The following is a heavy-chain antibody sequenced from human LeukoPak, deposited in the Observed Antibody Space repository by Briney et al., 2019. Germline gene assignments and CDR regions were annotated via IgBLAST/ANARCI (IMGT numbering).Heavy chain of an antibody. D-gene: IGHD2-2*01. CDR2: INPNSGDT. CDR3: ARRLTTSQDLDY. J-gene: IGHJ4*02. CDR1: GYTFTGHY. Sequence: GASVKVSCKASGYTFTGHYMYWVRQAPGQGLEWMGWINPNSGDTNYAQKFQGRVTMTRDTSISTAYMDLNRLTSDDTAVYYCARRLTTSQDLDYWGKGTLVTVSS. V-gene: IGHV1-2*02.